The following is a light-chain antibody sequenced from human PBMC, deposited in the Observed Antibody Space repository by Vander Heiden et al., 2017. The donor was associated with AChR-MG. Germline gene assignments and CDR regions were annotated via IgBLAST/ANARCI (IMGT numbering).Light chain of an antibody. CDR3: AAGDTSLSAVI. V-gene: IGLV1-51*01. J-gene: IGLJ1*01. CDR2: DNN. CDR1: SPNIGPNY. Sequence: QSVLTQPPSVSAAPGQKVTISCSGASPNIGPNYVSWYQQLPGTAPKLLIYDNNRRPSGIVDRFSGSKSGTSATLGITGLQTGDEGDYYCAAGDTSLSAVIFGPGTKVTVL.